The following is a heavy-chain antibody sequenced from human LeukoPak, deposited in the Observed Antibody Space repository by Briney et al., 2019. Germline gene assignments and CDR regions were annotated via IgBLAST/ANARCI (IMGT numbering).Heavy chain of an antibody. J-gene: IGHJ3*01. Sequence: ASVKVSCKASGYTFTSYAMNWVRQAPGQGLEWMGWINTNTGNPTYAQGFTGRFVFSLDTSVSTAYLQISSLKAEDTAVYYCARDHGYYYDSSGYYSRRYRWFDPWGQGTMVSVSS. CDR2: INTNTGNP. V-gene: IGHV7-4-1*02. D-gene: IGHD3-22*01. CDR3: ARDHGYYYDSSGYYSRRYRWFDP. CDR1: GYTFTSYA.